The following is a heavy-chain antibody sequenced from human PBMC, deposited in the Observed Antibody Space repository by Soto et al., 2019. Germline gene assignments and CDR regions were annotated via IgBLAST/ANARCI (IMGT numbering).Heavy chain of an antibody. CDR3: TTERGYSSSFTFDY. V-gene: IGHV3-15*07. CDR2: IKSKTDGGTA. CDR1: GVTLTNVW. J-gene: IGHJ4*02. D-gene: IGHD6-6*01. Sequence: PGGSQRLSCAVSGVTLTNVWMNWVRQAPGKGPEWVGRIKSKTDGGTADYAAPVKGRFTISRDDSKNVLYLQMNSLKTEDTAVFYCTTERGYSSSFTFDYWGQGAPVTVSS.